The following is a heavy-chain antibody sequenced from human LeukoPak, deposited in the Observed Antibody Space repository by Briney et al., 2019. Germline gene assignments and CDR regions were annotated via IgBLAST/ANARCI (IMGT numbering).Heavy chain of an antibody. Sequence: GGSLRLSCAASGFTFSSMHWVRQVPGKGLEGLAVIWYDGSKEDYAASVKGRFTIARDNSKNTLYLQLNRLRAEDTAVYYCARDRCSGGSCDSGAEYFQHWGQGTLVTVSS. D-gene: IGHD2-15*01. CDR3: ARDRCSGGSCDSGAEYFQH. CDR1: GFTFSS. CDR2: IWYDGSKE. V-gene: IGHV3-33*01. J-gene: IGHJ1*01.